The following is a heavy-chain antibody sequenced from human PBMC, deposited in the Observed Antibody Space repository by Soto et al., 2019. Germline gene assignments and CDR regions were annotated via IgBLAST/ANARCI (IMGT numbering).Heavy chain of an antibody. J-gene: IGHJ4*02. D-gene: IGHD1-7*01. V-gene: IGHV4-39*01. CDR1: GGSISSSSYY. CDR2: IYYSGST. Sequence: SETLSLTCTVSGGSISSSSYYWGWIRQPPGKGLEWIGSIYYSGSTYYNPSLKSRVTISVDTSKNQFSLKLSSVTAADTAVYYCARHNRELQSGFDYWGQGTLVTVSS. CDR3: ARHNRELQSGFDY.